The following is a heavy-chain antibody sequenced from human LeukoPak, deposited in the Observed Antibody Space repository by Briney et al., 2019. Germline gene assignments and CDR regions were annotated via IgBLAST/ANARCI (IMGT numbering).Heavy chain of an antibody. Sequence: PGGSLRLSCSAAGFTFSSFSMNWVRQAPGKGLEWVSSISSSSSYIYYADSVKGRFTISRDNAKNSLYLQMNSLRAEDTAVYYCAREPPRDYWGQGSLVTVSS. CDR2: ISSSSSYI. CDR3: AREPPRDY. J-gene: IGHJ4*02. V-gene: IGHV3-21*01. CDR1: GFTFSSFS.